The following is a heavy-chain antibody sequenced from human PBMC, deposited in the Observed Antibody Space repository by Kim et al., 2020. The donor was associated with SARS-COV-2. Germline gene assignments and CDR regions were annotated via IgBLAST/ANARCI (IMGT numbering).Heavy chain of an antibody. CDR1: GFTFDDYA. CDR3: AKGVCSSYDSSGYYYYYYYGMDV. J-gene: IGHJ6*02. Sequence: GGSLRLSCAASGFTFDDYAMHWVRQAPGKGLEWVSGISWNSGSIGYADSVKGRFTISRDNAKNSLYLQMNSLRAEDTALYYCAKGVCSSYDSSGYYYYYYYGMDVWGQGTTVTVSS. CDR2: ISWNSGSI. D-gene: IGHD3-22*01. V-gene: IGHV3-9*01.